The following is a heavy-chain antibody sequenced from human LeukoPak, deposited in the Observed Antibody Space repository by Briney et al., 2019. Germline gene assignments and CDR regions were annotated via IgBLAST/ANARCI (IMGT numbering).Heavy chain of an antibody. Sequence: QPGGSLRLSCAASGFTFSTYWMTWVRQSPGKGLEWVANIKPDGSEKYFVDSVKGRFTISRDNAKNALYLEMNSLRAEDTAEYFCARERMYSGSGSTHPYYDYWGQGTLVTVSS. CDR3: ARERMYSGSGSTHPYYDY. D-gene: IGHD3-10*01. CDR2: IKPDGSEK. J-gene: IGHJ4*02. CDR1: GFTFSTYW. V-gene: IGHV3-7*01.